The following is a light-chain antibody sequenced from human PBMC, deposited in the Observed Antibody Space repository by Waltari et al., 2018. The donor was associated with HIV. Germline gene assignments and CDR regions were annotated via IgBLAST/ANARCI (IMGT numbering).Light chain of an antibody. Sequence: AIQMTQSPSSLPASVGDRVTITCRGSQGIGKDLSWYQQKPRKAPKLLFFSASRLKSGVPSRFSGSGAGTDFTLTISSLQPEDVVTYWCLKDFNYPRTFGQGTQVE. CDR1: QGIGKD. J-gene: IGKJ1*01. CDR3: LKDFNYPRT. V-gene: IGKV1-6*01. CDR2: SAS.